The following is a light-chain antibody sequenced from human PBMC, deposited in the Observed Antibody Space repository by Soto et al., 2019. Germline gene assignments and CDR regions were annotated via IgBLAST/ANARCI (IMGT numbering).Light chain of an antibody. J-gene: IGLJ1*01. Sequence: SVLTQPPAVSGGPGQRVTISCTGSSSNIGAGYDVHWYQQLPGTAPKLLIYGNGNRPSGVPDRFPGSKSGTSASLAITGLQAEDEADYYCQSYDSSLSGSEVFGTGTKVTVL. V-gene: IGLV1-40*01. CDR2: GNG. CDR3: QSYDSSLSGSEV. CDR1: SSNIGAGYD.